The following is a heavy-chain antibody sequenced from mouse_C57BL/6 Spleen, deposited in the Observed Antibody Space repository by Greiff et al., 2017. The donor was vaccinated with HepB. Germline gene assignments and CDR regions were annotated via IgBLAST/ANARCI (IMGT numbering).Heavy chain of an antibody. J-gene: IGHJ4*01. Sequence: QVQLQQSGAELVRPGASVTLSCKASGYTFTDYEMHWVKQTPVHGLEWIGAIDPETGGTAYNQKFKGKAILTADKSSSTAYMELRSLTSEDSAVYCCTRGSRYAMDYWGQGTSVTVSS. CDR1: GYTFTDYE. V-gene: IGHV1-15*01. CDR3: TRGSRYAMDY. CDR2: IDPETGGT. D-gene: IGHD1-1*01.